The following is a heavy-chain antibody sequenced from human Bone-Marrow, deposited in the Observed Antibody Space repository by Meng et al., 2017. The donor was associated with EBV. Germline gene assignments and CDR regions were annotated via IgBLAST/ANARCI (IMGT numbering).Heavy chain of an antibody. V-gene: IGHV3-21*01. J-gene: IGHJ4*02. CDR2: ISSSSDYI. CDR3: TRTSLKS. CDR1: GFTFSNYS. Sequence: EVQLVESGGXLVKSGXSLRLSCAASGFTFSNYSMNWVRQAPGKGLDWVSSISSSSDYIFYADSVRGRFTISRDNAKNALYLQMNSLRAEDTAMYYCTRTSLKSWGQGTLGNVSS. D-gene: IGHD4/OR15-4a*01.